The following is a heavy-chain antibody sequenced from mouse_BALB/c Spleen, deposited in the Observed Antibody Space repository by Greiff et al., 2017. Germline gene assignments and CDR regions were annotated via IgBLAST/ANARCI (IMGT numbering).Heavy chain of an antibody. V-gene: IGHV5-12-2*01. CDR1: GFTFSSYT. Sequence: EVKVEESGGGLVQPGGSLKLSCAASGFTFSSYTISWVRQPPEKRLEWVAYISNGGGSTYYPDTVKVRFTISRDNAKNTLYLQMSSLKSEDTAMYYCEDATYYDSRCHARFAYWGQGTLVTVSA. D-gene: IGHD1-1*01. CDR3: EDATYYDSRCHARFAY. CDR2: ISNGGGST. J-gene: IGHJ3*01.